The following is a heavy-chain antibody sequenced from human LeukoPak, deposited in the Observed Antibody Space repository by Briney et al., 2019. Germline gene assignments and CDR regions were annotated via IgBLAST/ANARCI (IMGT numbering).Heavy chain of an antibody. V-gene: IGHV4-61*01. Sequence: SETLSLTCTVSGGSVSSGSYYWSWTRQPPGKGLEWIGYIYYSGSTNYNPSLKSRVTISVDTSKNQFSLKLSSVTAADTAVYYCARDAPSYYYDSSNDAFDIWGQGTMVTVSS. D-gene: IGHD3-22*01. CDR3: ARDAPSYYYDSSNDAFDI. J-gene: IGHJ3*02. CDR1: GGSVSSGSYY. CDR2: IYYSGST.